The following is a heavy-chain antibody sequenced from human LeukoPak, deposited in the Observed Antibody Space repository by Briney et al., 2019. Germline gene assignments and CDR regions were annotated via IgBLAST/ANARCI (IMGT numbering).Heavy chain of an antibody. D-gene: IGHD2-2*01. CDR3: ARNDGGVPAAMSAFDY. CDR1: GGSFSGYY. V-gene: IGHV4-34*01. Sequence: SETLSLTCAVYGGSFSGYYWSWIRQPPGKGLEWIGEINHSGSTNYNPSLKSRVTISVDTSKNQFSLKLSSVTDADRAVYYWARNDGGVPAAMSAFDYWGQGTLVTVS. J-gene: IGHJ4*02. CDR2: INHSGST.